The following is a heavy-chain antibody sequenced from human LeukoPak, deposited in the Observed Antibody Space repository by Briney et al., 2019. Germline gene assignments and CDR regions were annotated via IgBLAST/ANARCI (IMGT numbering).Heavy chain of an antibody. CDR3: ARDSSDYDILTGLFDY. CDR2: IYSGGST. CDR1: GFTVSNNY. V-gene: IGHV3-53*05. Sequence: GGSLRLSCAASGFTVSNNYMSWVRQAPGKGLEWVSVIYSGGSTYYADSVKGRFTISRDNSKNTLYLQMNSLRAEDTAVYYCARDSSDYDILTGLFDYWGQGTLVTVSS. J-gene: IGHJ4*02. D-gene: IGHD3-9*01.